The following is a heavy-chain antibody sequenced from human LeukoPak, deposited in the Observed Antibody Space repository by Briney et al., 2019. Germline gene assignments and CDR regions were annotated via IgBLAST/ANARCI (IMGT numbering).Heavy chain of an antibody. CDR2: IYNSGSA. CDR3: ARESETTLEGYYYGMDV. CDR1: GGSINSYY. Sequence: SETLSLTCTVSGGSINSYYWSWIRQPPGKGLEWIGYIYNSGSANYNPSLKSRVTISVDTSKNQFSLRLSSVAAADTAVYYCARESETTLEGYYYGMDVWGQGTTVTVSS. V-gene: IGHV4-59*01. J-gene: IGHJ6*02. D-gene: IGHD3-3*01.